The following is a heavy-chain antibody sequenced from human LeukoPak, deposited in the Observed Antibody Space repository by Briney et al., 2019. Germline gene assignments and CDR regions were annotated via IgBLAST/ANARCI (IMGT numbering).Heavy chain of an antibody. V-gene: IGHV4-4*07. D-gene: IGHD3-3*01. J-gene: IGHJ4*02. CDR2: IYTSGST. CDR1: GGSISSYY. Sequence: PSETLSLTCTVSGGSISSYYWSWIRQPAGKGLEWIGRIYTSGSTNYNPSLKSRVTMSVDTSKNQFSLKLSSVTAADTAVYYCARVLRITIFGVVSSYFDYWDQGTLVTVSS. CDR3: ARVLRITIFGVVSSYFDY.